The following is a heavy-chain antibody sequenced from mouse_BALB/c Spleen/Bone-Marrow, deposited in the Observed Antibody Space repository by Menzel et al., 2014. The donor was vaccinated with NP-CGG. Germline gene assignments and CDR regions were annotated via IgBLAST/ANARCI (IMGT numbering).Heavy chain of an antibody. CDR3: ARGGISVDY. J-gene: IGHJ2*01. CDR2: IYPGDGDT. V-gene: IGHV1-80*01. Sequence: VQLQQSGAELVRPGSSVEISCKSSGYVFSTYWINWVKQRPGQGLEWIGQIYPGDGDTDFNGKFKDKATLTADESSNTAYMQLSSLTSEDPAVYFCARGGISVDYWGQGTTLTVSS. CDR1: GYVFSTYW.